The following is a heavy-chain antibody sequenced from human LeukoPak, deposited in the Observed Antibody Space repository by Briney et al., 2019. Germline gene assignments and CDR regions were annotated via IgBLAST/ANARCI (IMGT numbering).Heavy chain of an antibody. V-gene: IGHV3-48*04. CDR1: GFTFSSYS. CDR3: AKLLRDVTIYDF. J-gene: IGHJ4*01. D-gene: IGHD5-24*01. Sequence: GGSLRLSCAASGFTFSSYSMNWVRQAPGKGLEWVSYISSSSSTIYYADSVKGRFTISRDNTKNSLFLRMNSLRAEDAAFYYCAKLLRDVTIYDFWGHGTLVTVSS. CDR2: ISSSSSTI.